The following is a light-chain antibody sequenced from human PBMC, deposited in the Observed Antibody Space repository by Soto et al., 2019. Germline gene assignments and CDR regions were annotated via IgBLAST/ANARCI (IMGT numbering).Light chain of an antibody. J-gene: IGLJ2*01. V-gene: IGLV2-8*01. CDR1: NSDVGAYNF. Sequence: QSALTQPASVSGSPGQSVTISCTGTNSDVGAYNFVSWYQQHPGKAPKVMIYEVTKRPSGVPDRFSGSKSGNTASLTVSGLQAEDEADYYCSSYRGSNIFVVFGGGTQLTVL. CDR3: SSYRGSNIFVV. CDR2: EVT.